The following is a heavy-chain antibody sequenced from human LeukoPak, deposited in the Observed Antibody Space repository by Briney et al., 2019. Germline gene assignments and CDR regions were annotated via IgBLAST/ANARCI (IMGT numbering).Heavy chain of an antibody. Sequence: PSETLSLTCAVYGGSFSGYYWSWIRQPPGKGLEWIGEINHSGSTNYNPFLKSRVTISVDTSKNQFSLKLSSVTAADTAVYYCARDVGDIVPYNWFDPWGQGTLVTVSS. D-gene: IGHD2-8*01. J-gene: IGHJ5*02. CDR1: GGSFSGYY. V-gene: IGHV4-34*01. CDR3: ARDVGDIVPYNWFDP. CDR2: INHSGST.